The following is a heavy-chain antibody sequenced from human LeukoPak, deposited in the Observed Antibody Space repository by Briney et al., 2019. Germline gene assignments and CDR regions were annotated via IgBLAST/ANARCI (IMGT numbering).Heavy chain of an antibody. CDR1: GGSISDSNYY. D-gene: IGHD4-11*01. Sequence: SETLSLTCTVSGGSISDSNYYWGWIRQPPGKGLEWIGSIYYTGSPYYNPSLKSRVTISVDTSKNQFSLKLSSVTAADTAVYYCARDFRGRNTVYYYYMDVWGKGTTVTVSS. CDR3: ARDFRGRNTVYYYYMDV. V-gene: IGHV4-39*07. J-gene: IGHJ6*03. CDR2: IYYTGSP.